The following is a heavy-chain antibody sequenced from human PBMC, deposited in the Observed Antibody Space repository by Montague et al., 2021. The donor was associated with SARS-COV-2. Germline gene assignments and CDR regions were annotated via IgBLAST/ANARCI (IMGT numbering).Heavy chain of an antibody. J-gene: IGHJ4*02. D-gene: IGHD6-19*01. CDR2: TYYRSKWYN. CDR3: ARNIAVAGRAEGFDY. V-gene: IGHV6-1*01. Sequence: CAISGDSVSSNSAAWSWIRQSPSRGLEWLGRTYYRSKWYNDYAVSVKSRITINPDTSKNQFSLQLNSVTPEDTAVYYCARNIAVAGRAEGFDYWGQGTLVTGSS. CDR1: GDSVSSNSAA.